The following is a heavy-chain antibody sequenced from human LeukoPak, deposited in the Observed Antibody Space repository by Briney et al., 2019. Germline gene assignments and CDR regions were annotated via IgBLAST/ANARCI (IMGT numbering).Heavy chain of an antibody. D-gene: IGHD6-13*01. J-gene: IGHJ4*02. V-gene: IGHV4-34*01. CDR1: GGSFSGYY. Sequence: SETLSLTCAVYGGSFSGYYWNWIRQPPGKGLEWIGSIYYSGSTYYNPSLKSRVTISVDTSKNQFSLKLSSVTAADTAVYYCASIAAAGYYYFDYWGQGTLVTVSS. CDR3: ASIAAAGYYYFDY. CDR2: IYYSGST.